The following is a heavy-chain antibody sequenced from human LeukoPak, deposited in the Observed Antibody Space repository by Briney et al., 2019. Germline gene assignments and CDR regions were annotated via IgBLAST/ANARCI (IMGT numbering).Heavy chain of an antibody. CDR3: ARDRGNSYYYGSGSLDV. J-gene: IGHJ6*04. CDR2: ISGSGGST. D-gene: IGHD3-10*01. V-gene: IGHV3-23*01. CDR1: GFSFSSYG. Sequence: GGSLRLSCAASGFSFSSYGMSWVRQAPGKGLEWVSGISGSGGSTYYADSVKGRFTISRDNFKNTLYLQMNSLRAEDTAVYYCARDRGNSYYYGSGSLDVWGKGTTVTVSS.